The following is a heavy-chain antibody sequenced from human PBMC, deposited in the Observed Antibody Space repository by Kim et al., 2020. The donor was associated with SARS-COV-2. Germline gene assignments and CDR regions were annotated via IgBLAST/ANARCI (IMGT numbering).Heavy chain of an antibody. CDR3: AKLRXXVVVAAINY. J-gene: IGHJ4*02. Sequence: GGSLRLSCAASGFTFSSYAMNWVRQAPGKGLEWVSTISASDDSTYYADSVKGRFTXSXNNSKNTLXXQMXSLRDEDTAIYYCAKLRXXVVVAAINYWGQGXXVTVSS. CDR2: ISASDDST. V-gene: IGHV3-23*01. D-gene: IGHD2-15*01. CDR1: GFTFSSYA.